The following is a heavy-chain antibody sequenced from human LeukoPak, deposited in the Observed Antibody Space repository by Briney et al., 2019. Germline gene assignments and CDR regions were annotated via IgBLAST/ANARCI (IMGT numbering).Heavy chain of an antibody. V-gene: IGHV3-23*01. Sequence: PGGSLRLSCVASGFTFSSYAMSWVRQAPGKGLDWVSGIRGSGDSTYYADSVKRRFTISRDNAKNSLYLQMNSLRAEDTAIYYCVRDVGAVRGEVYFDYWGQGTLVTVSS. CDR2: IRGSGDST. CDR1: GFTFSSYA. CDR3: VRDVGAVRGEVYFDY. J-gene: IGHJ4*02. D-gene: IGHD3-16*01.